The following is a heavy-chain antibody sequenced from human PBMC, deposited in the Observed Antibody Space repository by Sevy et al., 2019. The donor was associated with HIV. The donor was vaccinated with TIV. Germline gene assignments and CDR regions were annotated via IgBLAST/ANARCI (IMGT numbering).Heavy chain of an antibody. Sequence: GGSLRLSCAASGFTFSTYAMHWVRQAPGKGLEWVAVISYDGDTKYYADSVKGRFTISRDNPKHTLYVQMNSLRPEDTAGYYCARDDGYTVNWYPGYWGQGTLVTVSS. J-gene: IGHJ4*02. CDR2: ISYDGDTK. CDR1: GFTFSTYA. D-gene: IGHD3-16*01. CDR3: ARDDGYTVNWYPGY. V-gene: IGHV3-30*04.